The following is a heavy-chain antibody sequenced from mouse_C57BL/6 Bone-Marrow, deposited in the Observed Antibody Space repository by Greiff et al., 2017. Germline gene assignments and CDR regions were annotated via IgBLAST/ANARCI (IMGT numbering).Heavy chain of an antibody. CDR2: LSDGGSYT. V-gene: IGHV5-4*01. CDR3: ARDSGQLRLNYFDY. Sequence: EVMLVESGGGLVKPGGSLKLSCAASGFTFSSYAMSWVRQTPEKRLEWVATLSDGGSYTYYPDNVKGRFTISSDNAKNTLYLQMSHLKSEDTAMYYCARDSGQLRLNYFDYWGQGTTLTVSS. CDR1: GFTFSSYA. D-gene: IGHD3-2*02. J-gene: IGHJ2*01.